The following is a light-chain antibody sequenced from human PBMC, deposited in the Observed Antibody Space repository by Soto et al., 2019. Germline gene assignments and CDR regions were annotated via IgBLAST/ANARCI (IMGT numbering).Light chain of an antibody. V-gene: IGKV3-15*01. J-gene: IGKJ1*01. Sequence: EVVMTQSPATLSVSPGERVTLSCRASQSISSNLAWYQLKAGQTPRLLVYGASTKATGFPGKFSGSGSGTEFTLPISDLQSEDFAVYFCQQYNDWPPTFGQGTKVEIK. CDR1: QSISSN. CDR2: GAS. CDR3: QQYNDWPPT.